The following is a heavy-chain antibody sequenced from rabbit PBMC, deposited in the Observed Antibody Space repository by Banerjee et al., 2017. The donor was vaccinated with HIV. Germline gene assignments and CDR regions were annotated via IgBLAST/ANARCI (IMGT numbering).Heavy chain of an antibody. V-gene: IGHV1S40*01. J-gene: IGHJ4*01. CDR3: ARSVVIYHDAGVACALNL. D-gene: IGHD6-1*01. CDR2: IYAGSSGTT. CDR1: EFSFSTNYY. Sequence: QSLEESGGDLVKPGASLTLTCTASEFSFSTNYYMCWVRQAPGKGLEWIGCIYAGSSGTTYYASWAKGRFTISKPSSTTVTLQMTSLTAADTATYFCARSVVIYHDAGVACALNLWGPGTLVTVS.